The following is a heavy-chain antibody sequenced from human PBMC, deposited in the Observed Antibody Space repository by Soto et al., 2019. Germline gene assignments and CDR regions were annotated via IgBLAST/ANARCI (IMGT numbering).Heavy chain of an antibody. V-gene: IGHV4-59*12. CDR3: ARVAHCSGGSCYSEMDYYYGMDV. Sequence: SETLSLTCTVSGGSISNYYWSWIRQPPGKGLEWIGYINHSGSTNYNPSLKSRVTISVDTSKNQFSLKLSSVTAADTAVYYCARVAHCSGGSCYSEMDYYYGMDVWGQGTTVTVSS. CDR2: INHSGST. D-gene: IGHD2-15*01. CDR1: GGSISNYY. J-gene: IGHJ6*02.